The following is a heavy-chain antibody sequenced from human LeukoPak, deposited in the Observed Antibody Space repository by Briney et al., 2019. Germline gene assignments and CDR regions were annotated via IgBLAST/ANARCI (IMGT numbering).Heavy chain of an antibody. V-gene: IGHV4-38-2*01. J-gene: IGHJ4*02. CDR2: IYHSGST. CDR1: GYSISSGYY. D-gene: IGHD3-10*01. CDR3: ARHGAFYYGSGSSGFDY. Sequence: SETLSLTCAVSGYSISSGYYWGWIRQPPGKGLELIGSIYHSGSTYYNPSLNSRVTLSVDTSKNQFSLKLTSVTAADTAVYYCARHGAFYYGSGSSGFDYWGRGTLVTVSS.